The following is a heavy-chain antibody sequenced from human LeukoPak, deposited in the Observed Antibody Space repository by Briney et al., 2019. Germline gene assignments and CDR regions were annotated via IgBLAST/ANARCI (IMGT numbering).Heavy chain of an antibody. CDR1: GGSISSGGYY. D-gene: IGHD1-26*01. J-gene: IGHJ4*02. V-gene: IGHV4-31*03. CDR3: ARAHSGSYDVDY. Sequence: PSETLSLTCTVSGGSISSGGYYWSWIRQHPGKGLEWIGYIYYSGSTYYNPSLKSRVTISVDTSKNQFSLKLSSVTAADTAVYYCARAHSGSYDVDYWGQGTLVTVSS. CDR2: IYYSGST.